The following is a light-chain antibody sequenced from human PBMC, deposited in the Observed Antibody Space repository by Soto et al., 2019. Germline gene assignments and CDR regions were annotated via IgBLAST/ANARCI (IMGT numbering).Light chain of an antibody. CDR3: QQYAGSPRT. V-gene: IGKV3-20*01. Sequence: EIVLTQSPGTLSLSPGERATLSCRASRTITNNYLAWYQQKPDQAPRLLFYGASSRATGIPDRFSGSGSGTDFTLTISRLESEDFAVYYCQQYAGSPRTFGQGTKLEIK. CDR1: RTITNNY. CDR2: GAS. J-gene: IGKJ2*01.